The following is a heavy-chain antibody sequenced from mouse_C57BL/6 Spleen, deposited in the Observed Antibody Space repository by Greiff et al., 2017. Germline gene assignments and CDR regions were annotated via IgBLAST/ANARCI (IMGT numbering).Heavy chain of an antibody. D-gene: IGHD1-1*01. CDR3: ARAGGLTTVVADYFDY. Sequence: QVQLQQPGAELVKPGASVKMSCKASGYTFTSYWITWVKQRPGQGLEWIGDIYPGSGSTNYNEKFKSKATLTVDTSSSTAYMQLSSLTSEDSAVDYCARAGGLTTVVADYFDYWGQGTTLTVSS. V-gene: IGHV1-55*01. CDR2: IYPGSGST. CDR1: GYTFTSYW. J-gene: IGHJ2*01.